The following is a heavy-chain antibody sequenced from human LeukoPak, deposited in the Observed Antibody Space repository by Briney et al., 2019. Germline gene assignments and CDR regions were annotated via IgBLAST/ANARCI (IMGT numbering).Heavy chain of an antibody. CDR1: GYTFTSYA. Sequence: ASVKASCKASGYTFTSYAMNWVRQAPGQGLEWMGWINTNTGNPTYAQGFTGRFVFSLDTSVSTAYLQISSLKAEDTAVYYCAREPLYENYGDYPNWFDPWGQGTLVTVSS. CDR2: INTNTGNP. J-gene: IGHJ5*02. CDR3: AREPLYENYGDYPNWFDP. D-gene: IGHD4-17*01. V-gene: IGHV7-4-1*02.